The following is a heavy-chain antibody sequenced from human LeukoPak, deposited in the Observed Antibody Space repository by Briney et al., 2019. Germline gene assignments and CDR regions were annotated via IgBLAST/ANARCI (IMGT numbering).Heavy chain of an antibody. D-gene: IGHD3-22*01. CDR3: ARETRRITMIVVVITTGHDAFDI. J-gene: IGHJ3*02. CDR2: INHSGST. Sequence: SETLSLTCAVYGGSFSGYYWSWIRQPPGKGLEWIGEINHSGSTNYNPSLKSRVTISVDTSKNQFSLKLSSVTAADTAVYCCARETRRITMIVVVITTGHDAFDIWGQGTMVTVSS. CDR1: GGSFSGYY. V-gene: IGHV4-34*01.